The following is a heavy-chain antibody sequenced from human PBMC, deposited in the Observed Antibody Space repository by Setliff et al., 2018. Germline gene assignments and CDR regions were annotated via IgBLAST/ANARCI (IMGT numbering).Heavy chain of an antibody. V-gene: IGHV1-46*03. Sequence: GASVKVSCKASGYTLSKYYMHWVRQAPGQGLEWMGIINPSGGLTKYAQKFQGRVTMTSDTSTNTVYLEVGSLRSEDTAVYFCARDRFYNSWSGTSITAPHDAFDIWGQGTMVTVSS. CDR1: GYTLSKYY. D-gene: IGHD3-3*01. CDR2: INPSGGLT. J-gene: IGHJ3*02. CDR3: ARDRFYNSWSGTSITAPHDAFDI.